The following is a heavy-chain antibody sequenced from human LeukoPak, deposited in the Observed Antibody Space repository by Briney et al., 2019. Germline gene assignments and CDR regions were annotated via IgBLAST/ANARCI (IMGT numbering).Heavy chain of an antibody. CDR3: ARVGYRVDY. D-gene: IGHD6-13*01. Sequence: PSASVKVSCKASGYTFTSYYMHWVRQAPGQGLEWMGWMNPNSGNTGYAQKFQGRVTITRNTSISTAYMELSSLRSEDTAVYYCARVGYRVDYWGQGTLVTVSS. V-gene: IGHV1-8*03. CDR2: MNPNSGNT. J-gene: IGHJ4*02. CDR1: GYTFTSYY.